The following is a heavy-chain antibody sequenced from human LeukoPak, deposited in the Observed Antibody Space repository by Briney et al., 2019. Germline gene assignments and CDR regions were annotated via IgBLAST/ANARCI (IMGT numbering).Heavy chain of an antibody. V-gene: IGHV3-30*03. CDR3: ARDDYGDYIAFDI. J-gene: IGHJ3*02. D-gene: IGHD4-17*01. Sequence: GGSLRLSCAASGFTFSSYGMHWVRQAPGKGLEWVAVISYDGSNKYYADSVKGRFTISRDNSKNTLYLQMNSLRAEDTAVYYCARDDYGDYIAFDIWGQGTMVTVSS. CDR2: ISYDGSNK. CDR1: GFTFSSYG.